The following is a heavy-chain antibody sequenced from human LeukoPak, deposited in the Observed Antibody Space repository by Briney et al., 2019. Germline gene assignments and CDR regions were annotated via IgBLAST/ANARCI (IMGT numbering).Heavy chain of an antibody. J-gene: IGHJ2*01. CDR1: GFTFRNYW. CDR3: VRASGGDYVGFDFDL. Sequence: GGSLRLSCAASGFTFRNYWMNWVRQAPGKGLEWVANIKHDGSQTHYGDSVKGRFTISRDNAKNSLYLQMNSLRDEDTAMYYCVRASGGDYVGFDFDLWGRGSLVTVSS. V-gene: IGHV3-7*01. D-gene: IGHD4-17*01. CDR2: IKHDGSQT.